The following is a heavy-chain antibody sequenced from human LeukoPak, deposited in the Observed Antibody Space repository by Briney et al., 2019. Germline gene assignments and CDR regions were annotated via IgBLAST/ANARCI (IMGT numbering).Heavy chain of an antibody. V-gene: IGHV3-33*01. CDR1: GFTFSSYG. CDR3: ARGGQNDYVWGSYRLFDY. J-gene: IGHJ4*02. CDR2: IWYDGSNK. D-gene: IGHD3-16*02. Sequence: PGGSLRLSCAASGFTFSSYGMHWVRQAPGKGLEWVAVIWYDGSNKYYADSEKGRFTISRDNSKSTLYLQMNSLRAEDTAVYYCARGGQNDYVWGSYRLFDYWGQGTLVTVSS.